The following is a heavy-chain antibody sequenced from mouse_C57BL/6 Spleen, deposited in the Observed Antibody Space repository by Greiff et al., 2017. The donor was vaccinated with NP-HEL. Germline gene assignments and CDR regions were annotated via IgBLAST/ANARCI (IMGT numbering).Heavy chain of an antibody. Sequence: VQLVESGPELVKPGASVKISCKASGYAFSSSWMNWVKQRPGKGLEWIGRIYPGDGDTNYNGKFKGKATLTADKSSSTAYMQLSSLTSEDSAVYFCAKSYYYGSSWFAYWGQGTLVTVSA. CDR2: IYPGDGDT. CDR3: AKSYYYGSSWFAY. CDR1: GYAFSSSW. V-gene: IGHV1-82*01. J-gene: IGHJ3*01. D-gene: IGHD1-1*01.